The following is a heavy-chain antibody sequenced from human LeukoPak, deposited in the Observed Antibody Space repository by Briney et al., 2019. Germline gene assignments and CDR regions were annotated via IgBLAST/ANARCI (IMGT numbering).Heavy chain of an antibody. Sequence: SETLSLTCTASGVTMRGAGFYWTWIRQRPGKGLEWIGYTYYSGTTYYNPSLESRVTISIDTSQSQFSLKMSSVTAADTAVYYCARDFWSGYGYFDSWGQGVLVTVYS. CDR3: ARDFWSGYGYFDS. CDR2: TYYSGTT. V-gene: IGHV4-31*03. CDR1: GVTMRGAGFY. J-gene: IGHJ4*02. D-gene: IGHD3-3*01.